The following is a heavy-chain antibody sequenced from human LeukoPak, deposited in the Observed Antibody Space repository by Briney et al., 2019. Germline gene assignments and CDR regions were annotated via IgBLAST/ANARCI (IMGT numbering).Heavy chain of an antibody. CDR1: GGSISSYY. CDR2: IYTSGST. CDR3: ARETLYYGSGSYYNAFDY. Sequence: SETLSLTCTVSGGSISSYYWSWIRQPAGKGLEWIGRIYTSGSTNYNPSLKSRVTISVDTSKNQFSLKLSSVTAADTAVYYCARETLYYGSGSYYNAFDYWGQGTLVTVSS. D-gene: IGHD3-10*01. V-gene: IGHV4-4*07. J-gene: IGHJ4*02.